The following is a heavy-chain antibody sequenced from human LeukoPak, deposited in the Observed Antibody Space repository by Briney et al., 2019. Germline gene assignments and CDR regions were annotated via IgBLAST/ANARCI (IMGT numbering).Heavy chain of an antibody. V-gene: IGHV4-39*01. Sequence: SETLSLTCTVSGGSISSSNYYWGWIRQPPGKGLEWIGSIYYSGSTYYNPSLKSRVTISADTSKNQFSLKLSSVTAADTAVYYCAGPDQRGYTYGYSAFDIWGQGTMVTVSS. D-gene: IGHD5-18*01. J-gene: IGHJ3*02. CDR3: AGPDQRGYTYGYSAFDI. CDR2: IYYSGST. CDR1: GGSISSSNYY.